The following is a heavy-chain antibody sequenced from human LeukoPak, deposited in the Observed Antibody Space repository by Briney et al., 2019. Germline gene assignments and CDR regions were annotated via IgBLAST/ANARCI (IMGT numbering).Heavy chain of an antibody. J-gene: IGHJ4*02. V-gene: IGHV4-59*01. D-gene: IGHD3-22*01. CDR1: GASISSYY. CDR2: IYYCGSI. CDR3: ARENPSGYYNRPIDY. Sequence: NASPSLSLTCPVSGASISSYYSSWIRHPPGKGLEWIGFIYYCGSIKYNPSLKSRVTMSVDTSKNQFSLKLSSVTAADTAIYYCARENPSGYYNRPIDYWGQGTLVTVSS.